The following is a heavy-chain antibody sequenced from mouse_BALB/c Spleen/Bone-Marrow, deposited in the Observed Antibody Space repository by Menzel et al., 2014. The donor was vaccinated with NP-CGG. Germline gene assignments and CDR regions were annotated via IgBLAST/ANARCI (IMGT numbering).Heavy chain of an antibody. J-gene: IGHJ2*01. CDR1: GYTFTSSW. V-gene: IGHV1S130*01. D-gene: IGHD1-2*01. CDR2: IHPNSGNT. CDR3: ARGATALDY. Sequence: VQLQQSGSVLVRPGASVKLSCKASGYTFTSSWMHWAKQRPGQGLEWIGEIHPNSGNTNYNEKFKGKATLTVDTSSSTAYVDLSSLTSEDSAVYYSARGATALDYWGQGTTLTVSS.